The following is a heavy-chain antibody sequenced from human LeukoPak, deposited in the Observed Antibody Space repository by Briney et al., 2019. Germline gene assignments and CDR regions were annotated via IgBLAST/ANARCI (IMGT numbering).Heavy chain of an antibody. CDR1: GFTLSSYS. D-gene: IGHD1-1*01. Sequence: GGSLRLSCAASGFTLSSYSMNWVRQAPGKGLEWVSSISRSSAYIYYADSVKGRFTISRDNAKNSLYLQMNSLRAEDTAVYYCARDENVPFDYWGQGTLVTVSS. CDR3: ARDENVPFDY. J-gene: IGHJ4*02. V-gene: IGHV3-21*01. CDR2: ISRSSAYI.